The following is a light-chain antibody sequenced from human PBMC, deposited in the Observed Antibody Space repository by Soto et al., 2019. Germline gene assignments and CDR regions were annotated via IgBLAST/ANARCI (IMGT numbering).Light chain of an antibody. CDR3: NSYAGTSYV. CDR1: SSDVGAYNY. J-gene: IGLJ1*01. CDR2: DVS. Sequence: QSALTQPASVSGTPGQSIAISCTGTSSDVGAYNYVSWYQQYPGKAPKLIIYDVSNRPSGVSCRFSGSKSGNTASLTISELQAEDEADYYCNSYAGTSYVFGTGTKSPS. V-gene: IGLV2-14*01.